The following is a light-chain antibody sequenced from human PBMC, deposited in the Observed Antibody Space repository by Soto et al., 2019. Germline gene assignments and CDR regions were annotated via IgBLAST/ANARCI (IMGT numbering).Light chain of an antibody. CDR3: QQRSNWPPRYT. V-gene: IGKV3-11*01. CDR2: DAS. CDR1: QSVSSY. Sequence: EIVLTQSPATLSLSPGERATLSCSASQSVSSYLAWYHQKPGQAPRLLIYDASNRATGIPARFSGSGSGTDFTLTISSLEPEDFAVYYCQQRSNWPPRYTFGQGTKLEIK. J-gene: IGKJ2*01.